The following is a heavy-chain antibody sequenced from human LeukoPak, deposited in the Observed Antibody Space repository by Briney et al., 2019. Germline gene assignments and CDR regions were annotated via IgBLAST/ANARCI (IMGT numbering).Heavy chain of an antibody. CDR2: INHSGST. J-gene: IGHJ4*02. Sequence: SETLTLTCAVYGGSFSGYYWSWIRQPPGKGLEWIGEINHSGSTNYNPSLKSRVTISVDTSKNQFSLKLSSVTAADTAVYYCARGSEDSYYYDSSGYYLKLFDYWGQGTLVTVSS. D-gene: IGHD3-22*01. V-gene: IGHV4-34*01. CDR1: GGSFSGYY. CDR3: ARGSEDSYYYDSSGYYLKLFDY.